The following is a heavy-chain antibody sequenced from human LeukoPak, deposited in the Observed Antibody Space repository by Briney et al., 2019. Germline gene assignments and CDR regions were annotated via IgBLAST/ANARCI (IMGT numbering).Heavy chain of an antibody. CDR3: ARQATSIVGATTNWFDP. CDR1: GGTFSSYT. D-gene: IGHD1-26*01. CDR2: IIPILGIA. J-gene: IGHJ5*02. V-gene: IGHV1-69*02. Sequence: SVKVSCKASGGTFSSYTISWVRQASGQGLEWMGRIIPILGIANYAQKFQGRVTITADKSTSTAYMELSSLRSEDTAVYYCARQATSIVGATTNWFDPWGQGTLVTVSS.